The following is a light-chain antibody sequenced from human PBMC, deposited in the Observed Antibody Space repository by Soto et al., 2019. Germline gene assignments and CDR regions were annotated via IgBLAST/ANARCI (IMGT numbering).Light chain of an antibody. J-gene: IGKJ2*01. Sequence: EIVLTQSPGTLSLSPGERATLSCRASQSVNSNYLAWYQQKPGQVPRPLIYGASIRAAGVPDRLSGRGSGTDFALTISRLEPEDYAMYYCQQYGTSPHTVGQATKLEIK. CDR3: QQYGTSPHT. CDR1: QSVNSNY. V-gene: IGKV3-20*01. CDR2: GAS.